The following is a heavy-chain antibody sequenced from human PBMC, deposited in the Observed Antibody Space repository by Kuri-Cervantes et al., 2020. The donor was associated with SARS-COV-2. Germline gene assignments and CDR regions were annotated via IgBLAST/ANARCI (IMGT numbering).Heavy chain of an antibody. Sequence: ESLKISCAVSGYSISSGYYWGWIRQPPGKGLEWIGSIYHSGSTYYNPSLKSRVTISVDTSKNQFSLKLSSVTAADTAVYYCARVDGSWYFFYWGQGTLVTVSS. CDR2: IYHSGST. J-gene: IGHJ4*02. D-gene: IGHD6-13*01. CDR1: GYSISSGYY. V-gene: IGHV4-38-2*01. CDR3: ARVDGSWYFFY.